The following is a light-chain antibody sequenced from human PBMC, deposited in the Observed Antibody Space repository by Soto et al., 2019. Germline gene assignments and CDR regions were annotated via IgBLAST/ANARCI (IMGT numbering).Light chain of an antibody. Sequence: QSALTQPASVSGSPGQSITISCTGTSSDVGGYNYVSWYQQHPGKAPKLMIYDVSNRPSGVSDRFSGSKSGNTASLPISGLQAEDEADYYCSSYTSSSPHVVFGGGTKLTVL. V-gene: IGLV2-14*01. CDR3: SSYTSSSPHVV. J-gene: IGLJ2*01. CDR2: DVS. CDR1: SSDVGGYNY.